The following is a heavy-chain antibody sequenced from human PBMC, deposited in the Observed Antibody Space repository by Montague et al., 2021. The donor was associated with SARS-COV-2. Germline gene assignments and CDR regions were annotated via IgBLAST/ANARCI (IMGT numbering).Heavy chain of an antibody. V-gene: IGHV3-23*01. CDR1: GFTFSSYA. J-gene: IGHJ4*02. CDR3: AKGGERITMIVVVITLADFDY. D-gene: IGHD3-22*01. CDR2: ISDSGGST. Sequence: SLRLSCAASGFTFSSYAMGWVRQAPGKGLEWVSGISDSGGSTYYADSVKGRFTISRDNSKNTLYLQMNSLRAEDTAVYYCAKGGERITMIVVVITLADFDYWGQGTLVTVSS.